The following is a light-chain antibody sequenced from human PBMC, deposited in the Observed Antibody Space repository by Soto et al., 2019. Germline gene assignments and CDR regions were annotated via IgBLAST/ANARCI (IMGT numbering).Light chain of an antibody. CDR3: QQYGSSPT. J-gene: IGKJ1*01. V-gene: IGKV3-20*01. CDR1: QSVSSH. CDR2: GAS. Sequence: EIVVTQSPATLSLSPGERATLSCRASQSVSSHLAWYQQKPGQAPTLLIYGASIRAAGIPDRFSGSGSGTDFTLTISRLEPEDFAVYYCQQYGSSPTFGQGTRWIS.